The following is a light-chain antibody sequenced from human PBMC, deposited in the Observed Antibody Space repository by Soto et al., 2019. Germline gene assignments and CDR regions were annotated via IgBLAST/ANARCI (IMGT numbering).Light chain of an antibody. CDR2: GAS. Sequence: EIVLTQSPGTLSLSPGERATLSCRASQSVSSSYLAWYQQKPSQAPRLLIYGASSRATGVPDRFSGSGSGTDFSLIISRLEPADFVVYYCQQYGSSPPWTFGQGTKVEIK. V-gene: IGKV3-20*01. CDR1: QSVSSSY. CDR3: QQYGSSPPWT. J-gene: IGKJ1*01.